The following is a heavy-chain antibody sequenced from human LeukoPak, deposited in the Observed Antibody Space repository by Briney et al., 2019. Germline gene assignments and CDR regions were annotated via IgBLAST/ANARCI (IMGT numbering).Heavy chain of an antibody. V-gene: IGHV4-34*01. CDR2: INHSGST. CDR3: ARKRSTISLPFDY. D-gene: IGHD5/OR15-5a*01. CDR1: GGSFSGYY. J-gene: IGHJ4*02. Sequence: SETLSLTCAVYGGSFSGYYWSWIRQPPGKGLEWIGEINHSGSTNYNPSLKSRVTISVDTSKNQFSLKLSSATAADTAVYYCARKRSTISLPFDYWGQGTLVTVSS.